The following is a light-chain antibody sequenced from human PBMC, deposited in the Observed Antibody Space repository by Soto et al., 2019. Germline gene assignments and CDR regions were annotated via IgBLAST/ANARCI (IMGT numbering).Light chain of an antibody. V-gene: IGKV1-39*01. CDR3: QQGNDTPRT. J-gene: IGKJ4*01. CDR1: QSIGTY. Sequence: DTQITQPPSSLSASVGDRVTITCRASQSIGTYLNWYQHKPAKAPNLLIYAASNLQSGVPSRFSGSGSGTDFTLTISSLQPEDCVTYYCQQGNDTPRTFGGGTKVDIK. CDR2: AAS.